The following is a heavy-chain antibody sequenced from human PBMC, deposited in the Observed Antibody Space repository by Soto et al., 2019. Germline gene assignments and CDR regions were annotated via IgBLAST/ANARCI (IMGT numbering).Heavy chain of an antibody. CDR1: GYTFTSYG. J-gene: IGHJ6*02. V-gene: IGHV1-18*01. D-gene: IGHD3-3*01. CDR2: ISAYNGNT. Sequence: ASVKVSCKASGYTFTSYGISWVRQAPGQGLEWMGWISAYNGNTNYAQKLQGRVTMTTDTSTSTAYMELRSLRSDDTAVYYCARDPLTIFGVVPLYYYYGMDVWGQGTTVTVS. CDR3: ARDPLTIFGVVPLYYYYGMDV.